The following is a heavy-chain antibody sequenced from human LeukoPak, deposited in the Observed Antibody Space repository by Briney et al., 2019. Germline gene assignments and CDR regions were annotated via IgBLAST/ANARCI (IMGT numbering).Heavy chain of an antibody. D-gene: IGHD3-9*01. Sequence: SENLSLTCTVFGGSISSSSYYWGWIRQPPGKGLEWIGSIYYSGSTYYNPSLKSRVTMSVDTSKNQFSLKLSSVTAADTAVYYCARRPSLTGYYSAPKNWFDPWGQGTLVTVSS. CDR2: IYYSGST. CDR3: ARRPSLTGYYSAPKNWFDP. J-gene: IGHJ5*02. CDR1: GGSISSSSYY. V-gene: IGHV4-39*01.